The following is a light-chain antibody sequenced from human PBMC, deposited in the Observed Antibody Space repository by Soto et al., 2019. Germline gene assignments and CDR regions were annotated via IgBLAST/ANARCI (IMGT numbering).Light chain of an antibody. CDR3: AAWDDSLSGLYV. Sequence: QSVLTQPPSASGTPGQRFTISRSGSSCNIGSNYVYWYQQLPGTAPKLLIYRNNQRPSGVPDRFSGSKSGTSASLAISGLRSEDEADYYCAAWDDSLSGLYVFGTGTKVTVL. J-gene: IGLJ1*01. CDR2: RNN. CDR1: SCNIGSNY. V-gene: IGLV1-47*01.